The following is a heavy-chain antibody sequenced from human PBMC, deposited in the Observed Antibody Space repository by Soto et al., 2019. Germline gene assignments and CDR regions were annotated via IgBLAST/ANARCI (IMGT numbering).Heavy chain of an antibody. CDR3: ARGAFGYCSSTSCYVFDP. Sequence: QVQLQESGPGLVKPSETLSLTCTVSGGSISSYYWSWIRQPPGKGLEWIGYIYYSGSTNYNPSLKSRVTISVDTSKNQFSLKLSSVTAADTAVYYCARGAFGYCSSTSCYVFDPWGQGTLVTVSS. CDR1: GGSISSYY. J-gene: IGHJ5*02. D-gene: IGHD2-2*01. V-gene: IGHV4-59*01. CDR2: IYYSGST.